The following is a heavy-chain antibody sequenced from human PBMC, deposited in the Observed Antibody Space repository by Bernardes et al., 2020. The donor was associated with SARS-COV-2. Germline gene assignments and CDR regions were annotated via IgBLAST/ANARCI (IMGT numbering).Heavy chain of an antibody. CDR3: ARAPPEAVAGMGLFDY. V-gene: IGHV4-39*01. J-gene: IGHJ4*02. Sequence: SEPLSLTCTVSGGSISSSSYYWGWLLQSPGKGLEWIGTIYYTGSTYYNPSLKSRVTISVDTSKNQFSLRLTSVTAADTSVYYCARAPPEAVAGMGLFDYWGQGTLVTVSS. CDR1: GGSISSSSYY. CDR2: IYYTGST. D-gene: IGHD6-19*01.